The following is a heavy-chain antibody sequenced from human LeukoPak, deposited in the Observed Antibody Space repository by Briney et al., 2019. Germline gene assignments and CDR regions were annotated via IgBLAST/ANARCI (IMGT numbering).Heavy chain of an antibody. J-gene: IGHJ5*02. V-gene: IGHV1-2*02. Sequence: ASVKVSCKASGYTFTGYYIHWVRQAPGQGLEWMGWINPNSGGTNYAQKFQGRVTMTTDTSISTACMDLSRLRSDDTAVYYCARAIVVVVAATHWFDPWGQGTLVTVSS. D-gene: IGHD2-15*01. CDR1: GYTFTGYY. CDR3: ARAIVVVVAATHWFDP. CDR2: INPNSGGT.